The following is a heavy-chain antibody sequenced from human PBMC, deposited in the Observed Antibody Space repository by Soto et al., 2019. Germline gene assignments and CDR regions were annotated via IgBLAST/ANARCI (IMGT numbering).Heavy chain of an antibody. CDR1: GFSFSYYD. D-gene: IGHD3-9*01. V-gene: IGHV3-30-3*01. J-gene: IGHJ4*02. Sequence: QVQLVESGGGVVQPGRSLRLSCAASGFSFSYYDMHWVRQVPGKGLEWVALLSSDSNNKYYADSVKGRFTSSRDNSKNRLYLQMNSLRPEDTAVYYCANFEAVGGQGTLVTVSS. CDR3: ANFEAV. CDR2: LSSDSNNK.